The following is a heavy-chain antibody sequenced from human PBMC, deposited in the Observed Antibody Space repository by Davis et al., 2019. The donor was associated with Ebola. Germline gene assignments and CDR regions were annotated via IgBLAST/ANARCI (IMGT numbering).Heavy chain of an antibody. D-gene: IGHD5-18*01. CDR2: INAGNGNT. CDR3: ARAHSTAYYYYYYGMDV. V-gene: IGHV1-3*01. Sequence: ASVKVSCKASGYTFTSYAMHWVRQAPGQRLEWMGWINAGNGNTKYSQKFQGRVTITRDTSASTAYMELSSLRSEDTAVYYCARAHSTAYYYYYYGMDVWGQGTTVTVSS. CDR1: GYTFTSYA. J-gene: IGHJ6*02.